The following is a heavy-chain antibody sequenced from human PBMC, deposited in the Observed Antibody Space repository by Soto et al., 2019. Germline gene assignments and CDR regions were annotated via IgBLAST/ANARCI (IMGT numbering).Heavy chain of an antibody. CDR3: ARLWNADYGVSGDY. CDR2: IYYSGST. CDR1: GDSINSGGYY. Sequence: SETLSLTCTVSGDSINSGGYYWSWIRQHPGKGLEWIGYIYYSGSTYYNPSLKSRVTISVDTSKIQFSLKLSSVTAADTAVYYCARLWNADYGVSGDYWGHGTLVTVSS. D-gene: IGHD4-17*01. V-gene: IGHV4-31*03. J-gene: IGHJ4*01.